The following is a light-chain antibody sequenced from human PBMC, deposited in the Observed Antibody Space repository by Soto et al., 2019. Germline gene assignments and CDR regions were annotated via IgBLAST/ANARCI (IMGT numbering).Light chain of an antibody. J-gene: IGLJ1*01. CDR2: AVT. CDR3: CSYAGSYTHYV. CDR1: NY. V-gene: IGLV2-11*03. Sequence: NYFSWYQQYPGKAPPVMIYAVTKRPSAVPEHTYCSESGDSASLSISGLQAEDEAAYYCCSYAGSYTHYVFGTGTKVTVL.